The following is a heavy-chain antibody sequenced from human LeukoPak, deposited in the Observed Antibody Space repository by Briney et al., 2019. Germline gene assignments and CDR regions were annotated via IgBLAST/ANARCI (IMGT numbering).Heavy chain of an antibody. J-gene: IGHJ4*02. CDR3: ARHYYDRSGYFYLFDH. V-gene: IGHV3-23*01. CDR2: ITAAGGVT. Sequence: GGSLRLSCAASGXTFRSYVMSWVRQSPGEGLEWVSFITAAGGVTNYAASVKGRFTISRDNSKNTLYLQMNGLRAEDTAVYYCARHYYDRSGYFYLFDHWGQGALVTVSS. D-gene: IGHD3-22*01. CDR1: GXTFRSYV.